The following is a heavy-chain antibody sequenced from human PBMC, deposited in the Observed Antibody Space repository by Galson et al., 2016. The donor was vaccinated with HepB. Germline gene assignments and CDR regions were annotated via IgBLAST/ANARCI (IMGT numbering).Heavy chain of an antibody. Sequence: SLRLSCAAYGFTFSDYYMNWIRQTPGKGLEWIASISGRGTIVKYADSVKGRFTVSRDNAGKSLFLQMKRLRAEDTAVSYCVREGFCSTLSCFLSDWYTYYGTDVWGRGTTVIVPS. D-gene: IGHD3-10*01. CDR2: ISGRGTIV. J-gene: IGHJ6*03. V-gene: IGHV3-11*01. CDR3: VREGFCSTLSCFLSDWYTYYGTDV. CDR1: GFTFSDYY.